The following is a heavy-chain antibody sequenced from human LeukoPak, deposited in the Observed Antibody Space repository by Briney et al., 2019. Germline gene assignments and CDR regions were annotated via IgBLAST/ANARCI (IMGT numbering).Heavy chain of an antibody. J-gene: IGHJ4*02. V-gene: IGHV4-59*01. Sequence: LEWIGYIYYSASTNYNPSLTSRVTISVDTSKNQFSLKLSSVTAADTAVYYCASLRRGSIDYWGQGTLVTVSS. CDR2: IYYSAST. D-gene: IGHD4-17*01. CDR3: ASLRRGSIDY.